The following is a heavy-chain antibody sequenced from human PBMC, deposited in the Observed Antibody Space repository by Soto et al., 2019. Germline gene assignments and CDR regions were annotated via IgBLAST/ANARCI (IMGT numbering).Heavy chain of an antibody. D-gene: IGHD3-10*01. CDR2: ISGGGETT. CDR3: AFNSGSGSYYFDY. J-gene: IGHJ4*02. Sequence: EVQLLESGGGLVQPGGSLRLSCAASGFTFSSYAMWWVRQAPGKGLECVSAISGGGETTYYADSVKGRFTISRDNSKNILYLQMNILRAEDTAVYYCAFNSGSGSYYFDYWGQGTLVTVSS. V-gene: IGHV3-23*01. CDR1: GFTFSSYA.